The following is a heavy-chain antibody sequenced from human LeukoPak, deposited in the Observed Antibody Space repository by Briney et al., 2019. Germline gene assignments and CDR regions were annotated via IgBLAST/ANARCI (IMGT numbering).Heavy chain of an antibody. CDR1: GFTFTNAW. CDR2: IKRKTDGGTT. CDR3: TPGGGNYGFDP. J-gene: IGHJ5*02. V-gene: IGHV3-15*01. Sequence: GGSLRLSCAASGFTFTNAWMSWVRQAPGKGLEWVGRIKRKTDGGTTDYAAPVKGRFTISRDDSQNTLYLQINSLKTEDTAVYYCTPGGGNYGFDPWGQGTLVTVSS. D-gene: IGHD1-26*01.